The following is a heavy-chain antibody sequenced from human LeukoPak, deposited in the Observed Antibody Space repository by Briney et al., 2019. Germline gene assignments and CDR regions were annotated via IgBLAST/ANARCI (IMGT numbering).Heavy chain of an antibody. CDR1: GFTFSSYA. CDR2: ISYDGSNK. D-gene: IGHD6-13*01. CDR3: AKDFRRYSSSSVYFDY. J-gene: IGHJ4*02. V-gene: IGHV3-30-3*01. Sequence: GGSLRLSCAASGFTFSSYAMHWVRQAPGKGLEWVAVISYDGSNKYYADSVKGRFTISRDNSKNTLYLQMNSLRAEDTAVYYCAKDFRRYSSSSVYFDYWGQGTLVTVSS.